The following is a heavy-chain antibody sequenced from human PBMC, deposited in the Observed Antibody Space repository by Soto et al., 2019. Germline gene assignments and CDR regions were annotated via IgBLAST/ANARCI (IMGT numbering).Heavy chain of an antibody. J-gene: IGHJ6*02. CDR2: ISYDGSAK. CDR3: AKTRAYIYWFPDNGMDV. CDR1: GFTFSSYG. V-gene: IGHV3-30*18. Sequence: QVQLVESGGVGVQPGRSLSLSCAASGFTFSSYGMHWVRQAPGKGLDLMAVISYDGSAKNYIDSVKGRFTISRDNSKNTLSLQMHSLRPEDTSVYYCAKTRAYIYWFPDNGMDVWGQGTTVTVSS. D-gene: IGHD5-18*01.